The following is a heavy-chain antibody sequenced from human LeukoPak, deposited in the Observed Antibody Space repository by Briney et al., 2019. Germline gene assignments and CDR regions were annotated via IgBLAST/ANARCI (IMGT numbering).Heavy chain of an antibody. CDR1: GFNFYDYH. CDR2: ISYDGRDK. CDR3: AKDPRYCRTTSCSPDGYFDY. V-gene: IGHV3-30*18. J-gene: IGHJ4*02. Sequence: PGGSLRLSCAASGFNFYDYHMHWVRQAPGEGLEWVAIISYDGRDKFYADSVQGRFTISRDTSTNTLYLQMSSLKTEDSATYYCAKDPRYCRTTSCSPDGYFDYWGQGTLVTVSS. D-gene: IGHD2-2*01.